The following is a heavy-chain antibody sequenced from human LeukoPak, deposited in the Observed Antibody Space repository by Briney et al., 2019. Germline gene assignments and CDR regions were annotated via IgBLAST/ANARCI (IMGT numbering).Heavy chain of an antibody. J-gene: IGHJ6*03. Sequence: SGTLYLTCTVSGGSISSYYWSWIRQPPGKGLGWVGYIYYSGSTNYNPSLKSRVTISVDTSKNQFSLKLRSVTAADAAGCFCWRTTEGGYIGHLYYHHLDVRVKGTTVT. CDR1: GGSISSYY. CDR3: WRTTEGGYIGHLYYHHLDV. CDR2: IYYSGST. D-gene: IGHD5-18*01. V-gene: IGHV4-59*01.